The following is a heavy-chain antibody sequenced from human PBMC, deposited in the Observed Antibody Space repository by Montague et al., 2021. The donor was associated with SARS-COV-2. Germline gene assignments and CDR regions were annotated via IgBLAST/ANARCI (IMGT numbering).Heavy chain of an antibody. CDR2: IDKSGTT. J-gene: IGHJ5*02. Sequence: TLSLTCTVSGGSISYGGYFWNWIRQHPGKGLEWIGYIDKSGTTQYNPSLKSRVSLSVDTSKNQFSLNLRSATAADTALYYCARGADYDFWSGFLRYKWFDPWGLGTPVTVSS. V-gene: IGHV4-31*03. D-gene: IGHD3-3*01. CDR1: GGSISYGGYF. CDR3: ARGADYDFWSGFLRYKWFDP.